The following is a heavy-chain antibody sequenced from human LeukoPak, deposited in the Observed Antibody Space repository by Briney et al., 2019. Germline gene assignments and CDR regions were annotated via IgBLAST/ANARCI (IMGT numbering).Heavy chain of an antibody. J-gene: IGHJ4*02. CDR3: ARSLDCSGGSCYLSY. CDR1: GGTFSSYA. V-gene: IGHV1-69*04. Sequence: SVKVSCKASGGTFSSYAISWVRQAPGQGLEWMGRIIPILGIANYAQKFQGRVTMTRDTSTSTVYMELSSLRSEDTAVYYCARSLDCSGGSCYLSYWGQGTLVTVSS. D-gene: IGHD2-15*01. CDR2: IIPILGIA.